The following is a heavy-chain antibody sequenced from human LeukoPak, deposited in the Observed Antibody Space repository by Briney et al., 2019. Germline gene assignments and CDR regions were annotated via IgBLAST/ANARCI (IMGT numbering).Heavy chain of an antibody. Sequence: GGSLRLSCAASRFSFSNYWMNWVRQAPGKGLVWVSRVKSDGSNPSYANSVKGRFTISRDNAENMLYLQMNTLGAEDTAVYYCARDIVSGSGSLDYWGQGTLVTVSS. CDR1: RFSFSNYW. J-gene: IGHJ4*02. V-gene: IGHV3-74*01. CDR3: ARDIVSGSGSLDY. CDR2: VKSDGSNP. D-gene: IGHD3-10*01.